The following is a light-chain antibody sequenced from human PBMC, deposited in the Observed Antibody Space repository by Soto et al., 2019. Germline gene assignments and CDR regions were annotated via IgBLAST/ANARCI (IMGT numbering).Light chain of an antibody. Sequence: QSVLTQPPSASGTPGQRVTTSCSGSSSNIGSNYVYWYQQLPGTAPKLLIYRNNQRPSGVPDRFSGSKSGTSASLAISGLRSEDEADYYCAAWDDSLSDVVFGGGTKLTVL. J-gene: IGLJ2*01. V-gene: IGLV1-47*01. CDR1: SSNIGSNY. CDR2: RNN. CDR3: AAWDDSLSDVV.